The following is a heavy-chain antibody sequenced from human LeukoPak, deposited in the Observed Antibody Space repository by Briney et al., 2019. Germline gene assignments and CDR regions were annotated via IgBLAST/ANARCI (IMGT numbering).Heavy chain of an antibody. V-gene: IGHV4-59*08. D-gene: IGHD6-19*01. Sequence: SETLSLTCTVSGRSISSYYWSSIRQPPGKGLEWIGYIYYSGSNNYNPSLKSPVTISVDTSKHQFSLKLSSVTAADTAVYYCARHIAVGKTFDYWGQGTLVTVSS. J-gene: IGHJ4*02. CDR1: GRSISSYY. CDR3: ARHIAVGKTFDY. CDR2: IYYSGSN.